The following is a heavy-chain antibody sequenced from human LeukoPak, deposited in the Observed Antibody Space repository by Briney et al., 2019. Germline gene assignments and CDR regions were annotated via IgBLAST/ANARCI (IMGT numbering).Heavy chain of an antibody. J-gene: IGHJ4*02. CDR3: AKITIFGVVITHYSYYFDY. CDR2: VSNSGDYI. CDR1: GFSFSSYR. Sequence: GGSLRLSCAASGFSFSSYRMNWVRQAPGKGLEWVSSVSNSGDYIHYADSVKGRFTISRDNSKNSLYLQMNSLRAEDTAVYYCAKITIFGVVITHYSYYFDYWGQGTLVTVSS. D-gene: IGHD3-3*01. V-gene: IGHV3-21*04.